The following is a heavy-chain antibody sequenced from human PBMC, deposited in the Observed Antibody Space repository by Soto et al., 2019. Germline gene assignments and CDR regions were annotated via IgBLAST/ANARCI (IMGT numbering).Heavy chain of an antibody. V-gene: IGHV3-30-3*01. Sequence: QVQLVESGGGVVQPGRSLRLSCAASGFTFSSYAMHWVRQAPGKGLEWVAVISYDGSNKYYADSVKGRFTISRDNSKNTLYLQMNSLRAEDTAVYYCARDYGGNTGMYYFDYWGQGTLVTVSS. CDR3: ARDYGGNTGMYYFDY. CDR1: GFTFSSYA. J-gene: IGHJ4*02. D-gene: IGHD4-17*01. CDR2: ISYDGSNK.